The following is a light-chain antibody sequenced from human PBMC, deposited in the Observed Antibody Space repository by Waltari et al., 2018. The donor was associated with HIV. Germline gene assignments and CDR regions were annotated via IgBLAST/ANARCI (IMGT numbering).Light chain of an antibody. V-gene: IGKV1-12*02. Sequence: EIHMTQSPSSVSASVGDRVTFPCRASQDVSTWLDWYQQKPGNAPKLLIYAASRLQTGVPSRFSGRGSGTDFTLTINSLQPEDFATYYCQQADSFPFTFGQGTRLEIK. J-gene: IGKJ5*01. CDR3: QQADSFPFT. CDR1: QDVSTW. CDR2: AAS.